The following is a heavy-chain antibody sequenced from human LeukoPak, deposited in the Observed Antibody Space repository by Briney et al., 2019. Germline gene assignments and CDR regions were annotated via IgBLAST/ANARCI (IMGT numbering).Heavy chain of an antibody. Sequence: GGSLRLSCAASGFTFDDYGMSWVRQAPGKGLEWVSYISSIGSTIYYADSVKGRFTISRDNAKNSLYLQMNSLRAEDTAVYYCASNSGSYAGSLYYYYYMDVWGKGTTVTVSS. CDR2: ISSIGSTI. J-gene: IGHJ6*03. CDR3: ASNSGSYAGSLYYYYYMDV. D-gene: IGHD1-26*01. CDR1: GFTFDDYG. V-gene: IGHV3-11*01.